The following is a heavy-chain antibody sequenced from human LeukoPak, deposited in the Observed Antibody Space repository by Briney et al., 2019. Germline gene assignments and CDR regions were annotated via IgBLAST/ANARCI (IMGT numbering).Heavy chain of an antibody. CDR2: IYYSGST. J-gene: IGHJ4*02. CDR1: GGSISSSSYY. D-gene: IGHD5-12*01. V-gene: IGHV4-39*01. CDR3: ASPNLYSGYDYYFDY. Sequence: PSETLSLTCTVSGGSISSSSYYWGWIRQPPGKGLEWIGSIYYSGSTYYNPSLKSRVTISVDTSKNQFSLKLSSVTAEDTAVYYCASPNLYSGYDYYFDYWGQGTLVTVSS.